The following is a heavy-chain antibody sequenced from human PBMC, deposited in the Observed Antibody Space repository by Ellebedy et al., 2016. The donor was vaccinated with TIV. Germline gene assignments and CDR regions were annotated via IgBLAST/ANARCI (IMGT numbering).Heavy chain of an antibody. CDR2: VYTSGST. Sequence: MPSETLSLTCTVSGNLISSYYWSWIRQSPGKGLEWLGYVYTSGSTGYNPSFKRRVTMSIDMSKRQFSLRLTSVTAADTAVYYCARHCTTTACYPYYAVDVWGQGATVTVSS. CDR3: ARHCTTTACYPYYAVDV. D-gene: IGHD2-2*01. J-gene: IGHJ6*02. CDR1: GNLISSYY. V-gene: IGHV4-59*01.